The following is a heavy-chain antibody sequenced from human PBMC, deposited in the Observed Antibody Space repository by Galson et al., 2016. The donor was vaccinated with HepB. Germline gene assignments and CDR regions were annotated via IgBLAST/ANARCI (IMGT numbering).Heavy chain of an antibody. CDR1: GFTFSAYW. J-gene: IGHJ3*01. Sequence: SLRLSCAASGFTFSAYWMAWIRQAPGKGLEWVANTNQDGSGKRYVDSAKGRFTVSRDNAKNSVFLDMNSLRAEDTAVYYCVSGYTSGIWGQGTTVTVSS. D-gene: IGHD6-19*01. V-gene: IGHV3-7*01. CDR3: VSGYTSGI. CDR2: TNQDGSGK.